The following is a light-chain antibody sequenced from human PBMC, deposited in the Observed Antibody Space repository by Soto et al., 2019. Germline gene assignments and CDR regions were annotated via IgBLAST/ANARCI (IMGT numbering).Light chain of an antibody. CDR3: QQYNNWPPYT. V-gene: IGKV3D-15*01. Sequence: EIVLTQSPATLSVSPGERATLSCRASLSVYSNLAWFQQRPGQAPRLLIYGASTRATGIPARFSGSGSGTEFTLTISSLQSEDSAVYYCQQYNNWPPYTFGQGTKLEIK. CDR1: LSVYSN. J-gene: IGKJ2*01. CDR2: GAS.